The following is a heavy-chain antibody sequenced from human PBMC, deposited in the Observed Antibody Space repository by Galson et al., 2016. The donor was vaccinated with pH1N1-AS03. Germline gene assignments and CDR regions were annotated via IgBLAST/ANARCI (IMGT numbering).Heavy chain of an antibody. CDR2: VFPFFGTA. CDR1: GGSFSNFV. V-gene: IGHV1-69*06. D-gene: IGHD3-10*01. J-gene: IGHJ6*02. Sequence: QSGAEVKEPGASVKVSCKASGGSFSNFVFSWVRQAPGQGLEWMAGVFPFFGTANYTQKFQGRLTITADKSTSTTYMELKSLRSEDTAVYYCVRGKWFGELAYYYYYGMDIWGQGTTVTVSS. CDR3: VRGKWFGELAYYYYYGMDI.